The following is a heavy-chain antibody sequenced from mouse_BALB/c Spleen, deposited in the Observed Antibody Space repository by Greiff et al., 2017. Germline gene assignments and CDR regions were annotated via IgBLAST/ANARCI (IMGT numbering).Heavy chain of an antibody. J-gene: IGHJ3*01. Sequence: VQLQQSGPGLVKPSQSLSLTCTVTGYSITSYYAWNWIRQFPGNKLGWMGYISYSGSTSYNPSLKSRIAITRDTSKNQFFLQLNSVTTEDTATYYCATMSTDWFAYWGQGTLVTVSA. CDR1: GYSITSYYA. D-gene: IGHD2-4*01. V-gene: IGHV3-2*02. CDR3: ATMSTDWFAY. CDR2: ISYSGST.